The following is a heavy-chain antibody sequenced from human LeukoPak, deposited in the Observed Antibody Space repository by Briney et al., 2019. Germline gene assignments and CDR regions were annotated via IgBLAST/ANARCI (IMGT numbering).Heavy chain of an antibody. CDR2: VYYSGST. CDR3: ARETSQKGAHYMDV. Sequence: PSETLSLTCSVSGGSISSYYWSWIRQPPGKGLEWIGYVYYSGSTNYNPSLKSRVAISVDTSKNQFSLKLSSVTAADTAVYYCARETSQKGAHYMDVWGKGTTVTISS. V-gene: IGHV4-59*01. D-gene: IGHD3-16*01. J-gene: IGHJ6*03. CDR1: GGSISSYY.